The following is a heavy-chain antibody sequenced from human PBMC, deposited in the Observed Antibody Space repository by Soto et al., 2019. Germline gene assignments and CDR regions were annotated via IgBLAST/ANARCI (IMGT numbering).Heavy chain of an antibody. V-gene: IGHV3-74*01. CDR3: ARDLPTGTAPPYFAY. Sequence: EVQLVESGGGLVQPGGSLRLSCVGSGFTLSSYWMHWVRQAPGKGLEWVSRIDRDESITTYADSVKGRFTISRDGAKNTLYLQMNSLRVEDTAVYSCARDLPTGTAPPYFAYWGQGTLVTVSS. D-gene: IGHD1-1*01. J-gene: IGHJ4*02. CDR1: GFTLSSYW. CDR2: IDRDESIT.